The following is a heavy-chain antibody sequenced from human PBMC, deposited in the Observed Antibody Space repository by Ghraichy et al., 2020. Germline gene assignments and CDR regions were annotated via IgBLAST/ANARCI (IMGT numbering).Heavy chain of an antibody. CDR1: GFTFSSYA. CDR3: ATSNYDDSSGYYRAFDI. CDR2: ISGSGGST. V-gene: IGHV3-23*01. Sequence: LSLTCAASGFTFSSYAMSWVRQAPGKGLEWVSAISGSGGSTYYADSVKGRFTISRDNSKNTRYLQMNSLRAEDTAVYFCATSNYDDSSGYYRAFDIWGQGTMVTVSS. J-gene: IGHJ3*02. D-gene: IGHD3-22*01.